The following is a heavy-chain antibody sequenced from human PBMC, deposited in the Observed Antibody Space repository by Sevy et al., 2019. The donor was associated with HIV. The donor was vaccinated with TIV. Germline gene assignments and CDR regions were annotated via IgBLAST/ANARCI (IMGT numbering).Heavy chain of an antibody. D-gene: IGHD1-26*01. CDR1: GGSISSLY. V-gene: IGHV4-59*08. CDR2: IYYNGHI. CDR3: AGENAWGRDYS. Sequence: SETLSLTCTVSGGSISSLYWNWIRQPPGKGLEWIANIYYNGHINYNPSLKSRVTLSLDTSKNQISLRLSSVTAADTAMYYCAGENAWGRDYSWGQGTLVTVFS. J-gene: IGHJ4*02.